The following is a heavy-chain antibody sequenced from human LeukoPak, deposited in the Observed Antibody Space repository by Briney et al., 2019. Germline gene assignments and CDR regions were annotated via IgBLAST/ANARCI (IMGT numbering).Heavy chain of an antibody. J-gene: IGHJ4*02. CDR1: GYTFTGYY. CDR3: ARKGLATSVPFDY. Sequence: ASVKVSCKASGYTFTGYYMHWVRQAPGQGLEWMGRINPNSGGTNYSRKFQGRVTMTRDTSISTAHLELSRLGSDDTAVYYCARKGLATSVPFDYWGQGTLVTVSS. D-gene: IGHD5-24*01. CDR2: INPNSGGT. V-gene: IGHV1-2*06.